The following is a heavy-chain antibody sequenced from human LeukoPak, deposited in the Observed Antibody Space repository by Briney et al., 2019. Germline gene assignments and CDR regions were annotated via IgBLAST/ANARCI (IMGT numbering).Heavy chain of an antibody. J-gene: IGHJ4*02. V-gene: IGHV3-33*01. D-gene: IGHD6-25*01. CDR2: IWYDGSNK. CDR1: RFTFSSYA. Sequence: GGSLRLSRAASRFTFSSYAMHWVRQAPGKGLEWMAVIWYDGSNKYYADSVKGRFTISRDNSKNTLYLQMNSLRAEDTAVYYCARDLGYSGIAANYWGQGTLVTVSS. CDR3: ARDLGYSGIAANY.